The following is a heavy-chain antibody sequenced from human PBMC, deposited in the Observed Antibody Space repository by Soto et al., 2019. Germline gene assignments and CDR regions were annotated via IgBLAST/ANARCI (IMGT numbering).Heavy chain of an antibody. CDR1: GGSVTSDEDY. V-gene: IGHV4-30-4*01. Sequence: LSLTCTVSGGSVTSDEDYWTWIRQSPGKGLEWIGYISNSGSTGYNPSLKTRLSMSVDRSKNQFTLRLTSVTAADTAVYFCATESGSTYGYFDHWGQGPQVSSPQ. D-gene: IGHD5-18*01. J-gene: IGHJ4*02. CDR2: ISNSGST. CDR3: ATESGSTYGYFDH.